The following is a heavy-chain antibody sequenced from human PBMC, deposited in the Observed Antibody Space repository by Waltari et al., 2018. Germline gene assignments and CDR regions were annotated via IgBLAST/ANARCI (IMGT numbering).Heavy chain of an antibody. J-gene: IGHJ4*02. V-gene: IGHV4-59*13. CDR2: IYNSGST. CDR1: GGSISGYH. Sequence: QVQLQESGPGLVKPSETLSLTCPVPGGSISGYHWGWIRQPPGKGLEWIGYIYNSGSTNYNPSLKSRVTISVDTSKSQFSLKLSSVTAADTAVYYCARQRFFDSWGQGTLVTVSS. D-gene: IGHD3-3*01. CDR3: ARQRFFDS.